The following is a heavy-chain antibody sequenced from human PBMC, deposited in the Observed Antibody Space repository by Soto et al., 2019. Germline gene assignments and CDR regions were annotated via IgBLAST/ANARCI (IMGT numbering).Heavy chain of an antibody. Sequence: TSVKVSCEASGYSFTGYYIHWVRQAPGQGLEWMGWINPNSGGTNYAQKFQGWVTMTRDTSISTAYMELSRLRSDDTAVYYCAITIFGVTLYGMDVWGQGTTVTVSS. CDR1: GYSFTGYY. V-gene: IGHV1-2*04. CDR3: AITIFGVTLYGMDV. D-gene: IGHD3-3*01. J-gene: IGHJ6*02. CDR2: INPNSGGT.